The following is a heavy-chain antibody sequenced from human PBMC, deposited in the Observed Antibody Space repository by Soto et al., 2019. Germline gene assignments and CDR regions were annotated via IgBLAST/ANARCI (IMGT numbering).Heavy chain of an antibody. CDR2: IYHSVST. CDR3: AGCTRLRFVEWRGHAVRYFDL. J-gene: IGHJ2*01. V-gene: IGHV4-4*02. Sequence: QVQLQESGPGLVKPSGTLSLTCAVSGGSISSSNWWSWVRQPPGDGLEWIGAIYHSVSTNYHPSRQSRVTISVGKSKSQVSRKLSSVTAADTDVYYCAGCTRLRFVEWRGHAVRYFDLWGRGTLVTVSS. D-gene: IGHD3-3*01. CDR1: GGSISSSNW.